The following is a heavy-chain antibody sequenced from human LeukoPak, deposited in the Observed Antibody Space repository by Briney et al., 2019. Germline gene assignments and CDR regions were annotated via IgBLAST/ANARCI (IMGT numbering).Heavy chain of an antibody. J-gene: IGHJ5*02. CDR3: ARGSGSGWYSGGFDP. CDR1: GFTFSDYC. D-gene: IGHD6-19*01. CDR2: ISSSSSYI. V-gene: IGHV3-21*01. Sequence: GGSLRLSCAASGFTFSDYCMSWIRQAPGKGLEWVSSISSSSSYIYYADSVKGRFTISRDNAKNSLYLQMNSLRAEDTAVYYCARGSGSGWYSGGFDPWGQGTLVTVSS.